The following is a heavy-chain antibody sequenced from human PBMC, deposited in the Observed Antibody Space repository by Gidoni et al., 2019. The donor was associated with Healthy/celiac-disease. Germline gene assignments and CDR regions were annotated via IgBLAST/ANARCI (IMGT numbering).Heavy chain of an antibody. D-gene: IGHD3-9*01. Sequence: QVQLAESGGGLVQPGRSLGLSCAPSGFTFSSYGMHWVRQAPGKGLEWVAVIWNDGSNKYYADSVKGRFTISRDNSKNTLYLQMNSLRAEDTAVYYCARPNENWLPTRGKYYFDYWGQGTLVTVSS. V-gene: IGHV3-33*01. J-gene: IGHJ4*02. CDR1: GFTFSSYG. CDR3: ARPNENWLPTRGKYYFDY. CDR2: IWNDGSNK.